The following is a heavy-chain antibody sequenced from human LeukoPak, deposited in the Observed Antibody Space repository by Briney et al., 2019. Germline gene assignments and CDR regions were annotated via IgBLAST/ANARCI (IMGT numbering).Heavy chain of an antibody. Sequence: GGSLRLSCAASGFTFSSYSMNWVRQAPGKGLEWVASISRSSSYIYYAESVKGRFTISRDNAKNSLYLQMNSLRTEDTAVYYCARDPRGPTGYDSSGRDTFDYWGQGTLVTVSS. V-gene: IGHV3-21*01. CDR3: ARDPRGPTGYDSSGRDTFDY. J-gene: IGHJ4*02. CDR2: ISRSSSYI. CDR1: GFTFSSYS. D-gene: IGHD3-22*01.